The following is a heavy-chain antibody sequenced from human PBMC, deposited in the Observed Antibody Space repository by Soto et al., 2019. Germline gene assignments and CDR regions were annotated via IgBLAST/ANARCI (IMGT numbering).Heavy chain of an antibody. J-gene: IGHJ4*02. V-gene: IGHV4-31*03. CDR1: GGSISSGVYY. Sequence: PSETLSLTCTVSGGSISSGVYYWSWIRQHPGKGLEWIGNIFYSGSTYCNPSPKSRLTTSVDTSKNQFSLKLNSVTAEDTAQYYCANTVTTGYWGQGTLVTVSS. D-gene: IGHD4-17*01. CDR3: ANTVTTGY. CDR2: IFYSGST.